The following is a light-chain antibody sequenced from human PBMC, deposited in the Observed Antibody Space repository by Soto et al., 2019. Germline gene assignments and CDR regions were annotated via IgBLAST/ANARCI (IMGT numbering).Light chain of an antibody. J-gene: IGLJ1*01. Sequence: QSVLTQPASVSGSPGQSITISCTGTSSDVGGYNYVSWYQQHPGKAPKLWIYEVSNRPSGVSNRFSGSKSGNTASLTISGLPAEDEADYYCSSYTSSSTPYVFGTGTKLTVL. V-gene: IGLV2-14*01. CDR1: SSDVGGYNY. CDR3: SSYTSSSTPYV. CDR2: EVS.